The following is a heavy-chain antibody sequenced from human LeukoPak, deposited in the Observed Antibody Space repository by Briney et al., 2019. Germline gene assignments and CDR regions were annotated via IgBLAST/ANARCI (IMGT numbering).Heavy chain of an antibody. CDR1: GFTFSSYA. CDR2: ISGSGGST. CDR3: AKDTVWGSYRYLNYFDY. J-gene: IGHJ4*02. V-gene: IGHV3-23*01. D-gene: IGHD3-16*02. Sequence: PGGSLRLSCEASGFTFSSYAMSWVRQAPGKGLEWVSAISGSGGSTYYADSVKGRFTISRDNSKNTLYLQMNSLRAEDTAVYYCAKDTVWGSYRYLNYFDYWGQGTLVTVSS.